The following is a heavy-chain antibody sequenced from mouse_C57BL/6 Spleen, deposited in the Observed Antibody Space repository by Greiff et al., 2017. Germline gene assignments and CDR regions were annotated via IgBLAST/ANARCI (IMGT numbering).Heavy chain of an antibody. Sequence: EVQLVESGGGLVQPKGSLKLSCAASGFTFNTYAMHWVRQAPGKGLEWVARIRSKGSNYATYYADSVKDRFTISRDDSQSMLYLQMNNLKTEDTAMYYCVREDYGSSYWYFDVWGTGTTVTVSS. V-gene: IGHV10-3*01. CDR2: IRSKGSNYAT. D-gene: IGHD1-1*01. CDR3: VREDYGSSYWYFDV. CDR1: GFTFNTYA. J-gene: IGHJ1*03.